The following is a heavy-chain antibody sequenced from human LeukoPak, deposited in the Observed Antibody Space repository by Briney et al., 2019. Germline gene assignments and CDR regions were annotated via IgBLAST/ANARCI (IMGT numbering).Heavy chain of an antibody. CDR2: INHSGST. CDR3: ARQKYYGSGSYFP. Sequence: PSETLSLTCAVYGGSFSGYYWSWIRQPPGKGLEWIGEINHSGSTNYNPSLKSRVTISVDTSKNQFSLKLSSVTAADTAVYYCARQKYYGSGSYFPWGQGTLVTVSS. D-gene: IGHD3-10*01. CDR1: GGSFSGYY. J-gene: IGHJ5*02. V-gene: IGHV4-34*01.